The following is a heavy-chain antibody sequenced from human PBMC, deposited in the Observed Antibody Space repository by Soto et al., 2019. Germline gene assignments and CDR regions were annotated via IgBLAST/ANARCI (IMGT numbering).Heavy chain of an antibody. CDR2: IYYSGST. J-gene: IGHJ3*02. Sequence: SETLSLTCTVSGGSISSGGYYCSWIRQHPGKGLEWIGYIYYSGSTYYNPSLKSRVTISVDTSKNQFSLKLSSVTAADTAVYYCARDTGVGHGAFDIWGKGTMVTVS. V-gene: IGHV4-31*03. D-gene: IGHD2-8*02. CDR1: GGSISSGGYY. CDR3: ARDTGVGHGAFDI.